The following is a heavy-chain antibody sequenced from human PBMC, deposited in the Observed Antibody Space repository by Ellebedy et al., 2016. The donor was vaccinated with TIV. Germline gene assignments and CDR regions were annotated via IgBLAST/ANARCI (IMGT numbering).Heavy chain of an antibody. V-gene: IGHV4-59*01. Sequence: SETLSLTXTVSGGSISSYYWSWIRQPPGKGLEWIGYIYYSGSTNYNPSLKSRVTISVDTSKNQFSLKLSSVTAADTAVYYCARAPSIAVADYYFDYWGQGTLVTVSS. D-gene: IGHD6-19*01. CDR2: IYYSGST. CDR1: GGSISSYY. J-gene: IGHJ4*02. CDR3: ARAPSIAVADYYFDY.